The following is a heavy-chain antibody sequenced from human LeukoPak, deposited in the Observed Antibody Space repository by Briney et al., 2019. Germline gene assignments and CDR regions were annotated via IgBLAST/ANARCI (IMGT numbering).Heavy chain of an antibody. Sequence: GGSLRLSCAASGFTFSSYWMHWVRQAPGQGLVWVSHIKSDASMTRYADSVKGRFTISRDNAKNTLYLQMNSLRAEDTAVYYCARVGQLVRVSDYWGQGTLVTVSS. J-gene: IGHJ4*02. D-gene: IGHD6-6*01. CDR1: GFTFSSYW. CDR3: ARVGQLVRVSDY. CDR2: IKSDASMT. V-gene: IGHV3-74*01.